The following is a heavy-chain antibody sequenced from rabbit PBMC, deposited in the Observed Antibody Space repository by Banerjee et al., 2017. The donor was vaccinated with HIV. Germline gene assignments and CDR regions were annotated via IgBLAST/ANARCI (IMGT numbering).Heavy chain of an antibody. Sequence: QEQLVESGGGLVKPEGSLTLTCTASGLDFSGIYWICWVRQAPGKGLEWIGCIYVDADNTYYASWAKGRFTVSKTSSTTVTLQMNRLTEADTATYFCARGIRWLGWAAEYYFDLWGQGTLVTVS. CDR3: ARGIRWLGWAAEYYFDL. J-gene: IGHJ4*01. CDR1: GLDFSGIYW. D-gene: IGHD4-1*01. CDR2: IYVDADNT. V-gene: IGHV1S45*01.